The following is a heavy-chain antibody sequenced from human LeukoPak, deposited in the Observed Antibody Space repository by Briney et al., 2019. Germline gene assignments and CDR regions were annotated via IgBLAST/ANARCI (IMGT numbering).Heavy chain of an antibody. Sequence: ASVKVSCKASGYTFTGYYMHWVRQAPGQGLEWMGWINPNSGGTNYAQKFQGRVTMTRDTSISTAYMELSRLRSDDTAVCYCARGLPYDILTGLHDYWGQGTLVTVSS. CDR1: GYTFTGYY. J-gene: IGHJ4*02. CDR3: ARGLPYDILTGLHDY. CDR2: INPNSGGT. V-gene: IGHV1-2*02. D-gene: IGHD3-9*01.